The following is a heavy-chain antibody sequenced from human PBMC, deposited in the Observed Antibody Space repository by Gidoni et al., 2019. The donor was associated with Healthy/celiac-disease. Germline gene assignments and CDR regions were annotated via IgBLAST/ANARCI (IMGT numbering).Heavy chain of an antibody. V-gene: IGHV3-21*01. J-gene: IGHJ4*02. D-gene: IGHD2-15*01. CDR1: GFTFSSYR. Sequence: EVQLVESGGGLVTPGGSLNLSCAASGFTFSSYRMNWVRQAPGKGLEGVSAISSSSSYIYYADSVKGRFTISRDNAKNSLYLQMNSLRAEDTAVYYCARDRVLSGFDYWGQGTLVTVSS. CDR3: ARDRVLSGFDY. CDR2: ISSSSSYI.